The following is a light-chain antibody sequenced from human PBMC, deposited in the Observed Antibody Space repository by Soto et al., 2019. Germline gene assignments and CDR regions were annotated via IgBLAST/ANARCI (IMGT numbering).Light chain of an antibody. V-gene: IGKV3-20*01. CDR3: QQYGTSPLT. CDR1: QSVSSSY. CDR2: GAS. Sequence: EIVLTQSPGTLSLSPGERATLSCRASQSVSSSYLAWYQQKPGQAPRLLIYGASSRATGIPDRFSGSGYGTDFTLTISRLEPEDFAVYYCQQYGTSPLTFGGGTNVEIK. J-gene: IGKJ4*01.